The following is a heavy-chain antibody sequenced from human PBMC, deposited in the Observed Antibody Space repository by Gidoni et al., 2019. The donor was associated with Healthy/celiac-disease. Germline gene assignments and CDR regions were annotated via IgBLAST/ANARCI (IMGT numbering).Heavy chain of an antibody. Sequence: QVQLQESGPGLVKPSETLSLTCTVSGGSISSYYWSWIRQPPGKGLEWIGYIYYSGSTNYNPSLKSRVTISVDTSKNQFSLKLSSVTAADTAVYYCAGWGPASYWYFDLWGRGTLVTVSS. CDR2: IYYSGST. V-gene: IGHV4-59*01. CDR3: AGWGPASYWYFDL. CDR1: GGSISSYY. J-gene: IGHJ2*01. D-gene: IGHD6-19*01.